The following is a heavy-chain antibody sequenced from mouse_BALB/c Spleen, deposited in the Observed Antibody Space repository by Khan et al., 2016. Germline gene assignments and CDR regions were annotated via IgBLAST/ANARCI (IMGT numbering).Heavy chain of an antibody. Sequence: EVKLLESGGGLVQPGGSLKLSCAASGFDFSRYWMSWVRQAPGKGLEWIGEINPDSSTINYTPSLKDKFIISRDNAKNTPYLQMSKVRSEDTALYYGARAGLGSSFAYWGQGTLVTVSA. CDR1: GFDFSRYW. D-gene: IGHD3-1*01. CDR3: ARAGLGSSFAY. V-gene: IGHV4-1*02. CDR2: INPDSSTI. J-gene: IGHJ3*01.